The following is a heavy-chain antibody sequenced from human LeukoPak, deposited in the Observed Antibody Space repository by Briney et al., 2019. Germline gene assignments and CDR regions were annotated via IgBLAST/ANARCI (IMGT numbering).Heavy chain of an antibody. CDR3: AKEGGGYCSSPTCHFLDY. CDR2: INSDGDST. V-gene: IGHV3-74*01. J-gene: IGHJ4*02. D-gene: IGHD2-2*01. Sequence: GGSLRLSCAASGFTFSSYWMHWVRQAPGKGLVWVSRINSDGDSTSYADSVKGRFTISRDNAKNTLYLQMNSLRAEDTAVYYCAKEGGGYCSSPTCHFLDYWGQGTPVTVSS. CDR1: GFTFSSYW.